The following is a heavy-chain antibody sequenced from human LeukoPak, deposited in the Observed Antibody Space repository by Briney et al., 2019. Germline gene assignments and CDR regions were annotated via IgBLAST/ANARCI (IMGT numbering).Heavy chain of an antibody. D-gene: IGHD4-17*01. CDR3: ARQGYGDYDFEY. Sequence: SETLSLTCTVSGGSVSSYYWSWIRQPPGKGLEWIGYIYYSGSTNYSPSLKSRVTISVDTSKNQFSLKLSSVTAADTAVYYCARQGYGDYDFEYWGQGTLVTVSS. V-gene: IGHV4-59*08. CDR2: IYYSGST. J-gene: IGHJ4*02. CDR1: GGSVSSYY.